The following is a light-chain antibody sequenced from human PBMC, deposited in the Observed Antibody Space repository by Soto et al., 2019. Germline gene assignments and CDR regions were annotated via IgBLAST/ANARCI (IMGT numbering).Light chain of an antibody. CDR1: HDITSL. CDR2: NAS. J-gene: IGKJ3*01. V-gene: IGKV1-33*01. Sequence: DIPMTQSPSSLSASVGDRVTITCQAIHDITSLLNWDQHKPGRAPKPLIYNASILEAGVPTRFSGSGSGKHFTFTISSLQPEDVATYYCQHGDYLPIFGPGTTVDFK. CDR3: QHGDYLPI.